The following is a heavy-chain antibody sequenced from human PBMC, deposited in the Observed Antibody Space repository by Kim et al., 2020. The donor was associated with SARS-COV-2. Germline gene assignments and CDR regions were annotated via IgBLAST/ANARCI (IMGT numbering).Heavy chain of an antibody. J-gene: IGHJ4*02. V-gene: IGHV1-3*01. CDR2: INAGNGNT. D-gene: IGHD3-22*01. CDR1: GYTFTSYA. CDR3: ARDWGPYDSSGYYGY. Sequence: ASVKVSCKASGYTFTSYAMHWVRQAPGQRLEWMGWINAGNGNTKYSQKFQGRVTITRDTSASTAYMELSSLRSEDTAVYYCARDWGPYDSSGYYGYWGQGTLVTVSS.